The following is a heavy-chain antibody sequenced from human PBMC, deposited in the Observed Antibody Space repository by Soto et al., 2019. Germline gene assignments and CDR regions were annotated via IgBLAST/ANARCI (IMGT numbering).Heavy chain of an antibody. CDR2: ISPSSGYT. CDR1: GYSFTTYG. Sequence: QVQLVQSEGEMKQPGASVKVSCKASGYSFTTYGFCWVRQVPGQGLEWMGYISPSSGYTTYAPNLQDRVIMTTDSSTTTVYMELRSLRSDETAVYYCAREMWTRSGPQNFFDYWGQGALVTVSS. CDR3: AREMWTRSGPQNFFDY. J-gene: IGHJ4*02. D-gene: IGHD6-25*01. V-gene: IGHV1-18*01.